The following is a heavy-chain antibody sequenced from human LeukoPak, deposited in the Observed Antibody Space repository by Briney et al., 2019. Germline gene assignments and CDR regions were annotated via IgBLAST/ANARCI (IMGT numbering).Heavy chain of an antibody. D-gene: IGHD4-17*01. CDR2: IYYSGST. CDR3: ARALMKSTVTPLG. CDR1: GGSISSSSYY. J-gene: IGHJ4*02. Sequence: SSETLSLTCTVSGGSISSSSYYWGWIRQPPGKGLEWIGIIYYSGSTYYNPSLKSRVTLSVDTSKNQFSLKLSSVAAADTAVYYCARALMKSTVTPLGWGQGTLVTVSS. V-gene: IGHV4-39*07.